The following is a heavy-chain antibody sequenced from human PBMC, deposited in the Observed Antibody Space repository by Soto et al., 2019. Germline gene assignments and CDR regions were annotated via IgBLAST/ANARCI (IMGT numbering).Heavy chain of an antibody. V-gene: IGHV1-18*01. D-gene: IGHD3-10*01. CDR1: GYTFINYG. J-gene: IGHJ6*02. CDR3: ARGVPYGSGRGGLDV. CDR2: IIAYSGNT. Sequence: QVQLVQSGAEVKKPGASVKVSCRASGYTFINYGISWVRQAPGQGLEWMGWIIAYSGNTNYAEKLQGRVTMTADTSTNTAYMDLRSLRSDDTAVYYCARGVPYGSGRGGLDVWDQGTTVTVSS.